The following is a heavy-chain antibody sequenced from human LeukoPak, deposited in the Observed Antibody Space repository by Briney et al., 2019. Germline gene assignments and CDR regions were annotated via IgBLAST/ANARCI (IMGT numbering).Heavy chain of an antibody. CDR1: GGTFISYA. D-gene: IGHD3-10*01. CDR3: AVGGSWSRFDY. Sequence: ASVKVSCKASGGTFISYAISWVRQAPGQGLEWMGGIIPIFGTANYAQKFHGRVTLTADDSTSTAYMELSSRGSEDTAVYYCAVGGSWSRFDYWGQGTLVTVSS. J-gene: IGHJ4*02. CDR2: IIPIFGTA. V-gene: IGHV1-69*01.